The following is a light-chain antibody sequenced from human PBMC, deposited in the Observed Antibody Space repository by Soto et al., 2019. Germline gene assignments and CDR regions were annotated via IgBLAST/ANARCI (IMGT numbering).Light chain of an antibody. J-gene: IGKJ2*01. V-gene: IGKV1-17*03. CDR1: QGISNY. CDR3: LPHNSYPYT. CDR2: AAS. Sequence: DIQMTQSPSAMSASVGDRVTITCRASQGISNYLAWFQQKPGKVPERLIYAASSLQSGVPSRFRGLSSGTEFTLTISSLQPEDFASDYCLPHNSYPYTFGQGTKLEIK.